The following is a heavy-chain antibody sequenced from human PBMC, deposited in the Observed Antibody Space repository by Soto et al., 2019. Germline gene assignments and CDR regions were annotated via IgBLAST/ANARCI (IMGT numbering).Heavy chain of an antibody. CDR1: GFTVSSNY. CDR3: ASRRSSGGIYYYGMDV. V-gene: IGHV3-53*01. Sequence: PGGSLRLSCAASGFTVSSNYMSWVRQAPGKGLEWVSVIYSGGSTYYADSVKGRFTIPRDNSKNTLYLQVNSLRAEDTAVYYCASRRSSGGIYYYGMDVWGQGTTVTVSS. CDR2: IYSGGST. J-gene: IGHJ6*02. D-gene: IGHD2-15*01.